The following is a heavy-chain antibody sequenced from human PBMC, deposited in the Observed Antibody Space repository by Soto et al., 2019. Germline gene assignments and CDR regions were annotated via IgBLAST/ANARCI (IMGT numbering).Heavy chain of an antibody. CDR1: GFTFSSYA. Sequence: QVQLLESGGGVVQPGRSLRLSCAASGFTFSSYAMHWVRQAPGKGLEWVAVISYDGCNKYYADSVKGRFTISRDNSKNTLDLQMHSLRAEDTAVYYCARDRWTRCSGWYGELDYWGQGNLVTVSS. CDR2: ISYDGCNK. D-gene: IGHD6-19*01. CDR3: ARDRWTRCSGWYGELDY. J-gene: IGHJ4*02. V-gene: IGHV3-30-3*01.